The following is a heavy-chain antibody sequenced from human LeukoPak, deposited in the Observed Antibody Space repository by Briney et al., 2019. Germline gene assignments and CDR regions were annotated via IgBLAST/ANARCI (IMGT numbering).Heavy chain of an antibody. Sequence: GGSLRLSCAASGFTVSSNYMSWVRQAPGKGLEWVSIIYSGGSTFYADSVKGRFTISRDNAKNTLYLQMNRLRAEDTDVYYCAREDRDSSSLDYWGQGTLVTVSS. V-gene: IGHV3-53*01. J-gene: IGHJ4*02. CDR1: GFTVSSNY. CDR3: AREDRDSSSLDY. CDR2: IYSGGST. D-gene: IGHD6-6*01.